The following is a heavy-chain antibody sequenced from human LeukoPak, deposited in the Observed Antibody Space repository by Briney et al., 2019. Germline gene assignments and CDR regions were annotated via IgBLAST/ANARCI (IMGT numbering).Heavy chain of an antibody. Sequence: PGGSLRLSCAASGFTFDDYAMHRVRQAPGKGLEWVSGISWNSGSIGYADSVKGRFTISRDNAKNSLYLQMNSLRAEDTAVYYCARGGYSYGFDYWGQGTLVTVSS. D-gene: IGHD5-18*01. CDR1: GFTFDDYA. J-gene: IGHJ4*02. CDR3: ARGGYSYGFDY. CDR2: ISWNSGSI. V-gene: IGHV3-9*01.